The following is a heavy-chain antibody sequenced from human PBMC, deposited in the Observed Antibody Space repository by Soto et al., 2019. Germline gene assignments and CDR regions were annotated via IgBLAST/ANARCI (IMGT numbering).Heavy chain of an antibody. D-gene: IGHD2-2*01. J-gene: IGHJ6*02. V-gene: IGHV3-23*01. CDR3: ATNPRWYCSSTSCFRAREVGLHDYGMDV. CDR2: ISGSGGST. CDR1: GFTFSSYA. Sequence: GVSLRLSCAASGFTFSSYAMSWVRQAPGKGLEWVSAISGSGGSTYYADSVKGRFTISRDNSKNTLYLQMNSLRAEDTAVYYCATNPRWYCSSTSCFRAREVGLHDYGMDVWGQGTTVTVSS.